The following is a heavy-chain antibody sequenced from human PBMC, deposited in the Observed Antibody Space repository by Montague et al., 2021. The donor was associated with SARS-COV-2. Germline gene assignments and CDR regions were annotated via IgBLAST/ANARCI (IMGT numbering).Heavy chain of an antibody. CDR1: GGSISSAGYY. J-gene: IGHJ5*02. D-gene: IGHD2-2*01. Sequence: TLSLTCTVYGGSISSAGYYWSCTPQHPGKGLEWIGYIYYSCSTYHNPSLKSWLTISVDTSKNWFSLKLSSVTAADTAMYYCARTRVVVPTTRNLFDPWGHGTLVTVAS. CDR3: ARTRVVVPTTRNLFDP. V-gene: IGHV4-31*03. CDR2: IYYSCST.